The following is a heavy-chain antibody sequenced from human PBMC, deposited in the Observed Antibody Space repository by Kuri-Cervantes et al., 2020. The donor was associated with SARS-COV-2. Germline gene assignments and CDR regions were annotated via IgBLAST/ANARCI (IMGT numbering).Heavy chain of an antibody. CDR3: ARDRLRYCSSTSCYGWFDP. V-gene: IGHV3-74*01. Sequence: GESLKISCPASGFTFSSYWMHWVRQAPGKGLVWVSRINSDGSSTSYADSVKGRFTISRDNAKNTLYLQMNSLRAEDTAVYYCARDRLRYCSSTSCYGWFDPWGQGTLVTVSS. D-gene: IGHD2-2*01. CDR2: INSDGSST. CDR1: GFTFSSYW. J-gene: IGHJ5*02.